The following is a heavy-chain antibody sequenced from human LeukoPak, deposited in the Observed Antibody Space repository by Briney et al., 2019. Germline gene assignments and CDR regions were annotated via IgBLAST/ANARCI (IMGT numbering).Heavy chain of an antibody. J-gene: IGHJ4*02. Sequence: SETLSLTCTVSGGSISSGGYYWSWIRQPPGKGLEWIGYIYYSGSTNYNPSLKSRVTISVDTSKNQFSLKLSSVTAADTAVYYCARQGVVGATNDYWGQGTLVTVSS. CDR1: GGSISSGGYY. CDR2: IYYSGST. V-gene: IGHV4-61*08. CDR3: ARQGVVGATNDY. D-gene: IGHD1-26*01.